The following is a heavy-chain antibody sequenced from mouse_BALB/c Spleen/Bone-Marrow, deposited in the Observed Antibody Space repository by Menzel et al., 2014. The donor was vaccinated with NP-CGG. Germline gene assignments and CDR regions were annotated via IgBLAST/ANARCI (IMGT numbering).Heavy chain of an antibody. V-gene: IGHV2-2*02. D-gene: IGHD6-1*01. Sequence: QVQLKESGPGLVQPSQSLSITCTVSGFSLTTYGLHWVRPSPGKGLEWLGVIWSGGSTDYNAAFISRLSISKDNSKSQVFVKMNSLQANDTAIYYCARSHRGYYSDYWGQGTTLTVSS. CDR3: ARSHRGYYSDY. CDR2: IWSGGST. J-gene: IGHJ2*01. CDR1: GFSLTTYG.